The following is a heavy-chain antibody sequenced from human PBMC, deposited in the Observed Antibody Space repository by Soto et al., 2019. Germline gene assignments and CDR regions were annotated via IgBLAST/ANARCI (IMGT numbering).Heavy chain of an antibody. V-gene: IGHV3-30-3*01. CDR1: GFTFSRSA. CDR2: ISYDGSHK. J-gene: IGHJ4*02. Sequence: QVQLVESGGGVVQPGRSLLLSCTDSGFTFSRSAMHWVRQTPGKGLEWVAVISYDGSHKYYADSVKGRFTISRDNSKNTLYLQMNSLRDEDTAVYYCAREIVATIGFDYWGQRTLVTVSS. D-gene: IGHD5-12*01. CDR3: AREIVATIGFDY.